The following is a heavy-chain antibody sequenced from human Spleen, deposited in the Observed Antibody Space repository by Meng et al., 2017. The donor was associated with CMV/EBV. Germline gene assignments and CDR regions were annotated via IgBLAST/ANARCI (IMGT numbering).Heavy chain of an antibody. CDR1: GISISRTSYY. J-gene: IGHJ4*02. D-gene: IGHD1-26*01. Sequence: SETLSLTCTVSGISISRTSYYWDWIRQPPGKGLEWIGGMYYSGSTYYNPSLKSRVTTSVDTSKNQFSLKLSSVTAADTAVYYCARRGGTYYVDFWGQGTLVTVSS. CDR2: MYYSGST. CDR3: ARRGGTYYVDF. V-gene: IGHV4-39*01.